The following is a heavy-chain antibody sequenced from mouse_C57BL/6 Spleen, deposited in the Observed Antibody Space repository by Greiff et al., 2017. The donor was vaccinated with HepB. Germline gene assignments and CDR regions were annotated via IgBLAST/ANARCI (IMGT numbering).Heavy chain of an antibody. CDR3: ARRDYYYGSSYFDV. CDR1: GFTFSSYT. D-gene: IGHD1-1*01. J-gene: IGHJ1*03. Sequence: EVKLMESGGGLVKPGGSLKLSCAASGFTFSSYTMSWVRQTPEKRLEWVATISGGGGNTYYPDSVKGRFTISRDNAKNTLYLQMSSLRSEDTALYYCARRDYYYGSSYFDVWGTGTTVTVSS. CDR2: ISGGGGNT. V-gene: IGHV5-9*01.